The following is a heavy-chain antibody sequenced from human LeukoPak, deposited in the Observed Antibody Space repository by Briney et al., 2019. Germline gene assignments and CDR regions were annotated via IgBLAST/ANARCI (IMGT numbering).Heavy chain of an antibody. CDR2: ISYDGGKK. Sequence: GGSLRLSCAASGFTFSGSDMHWVRQAPGKGLEWVATISYDGGKKNYAAAVQGRFTVSRDDPVNTLNLQMNSLRVEDTALYYCAKDGQAVGEYYFDYWGQGTLVTVSS. D-gene: IGHD6-19*01. CDR1: GFTFSGSD. V-gene: IGHV3-30*18. CDR3: AKDGQAVGEYYFDY. J-gene: IGHJ4*02.